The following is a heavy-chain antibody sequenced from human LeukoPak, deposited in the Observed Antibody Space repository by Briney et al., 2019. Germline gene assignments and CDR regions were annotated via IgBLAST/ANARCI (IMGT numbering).Heavy chain of an antibody. J-gene: IGHJ4*02. V-gene: IGHV3-23*01. CDR1: GFTFSSYA. Sequence: GGSLRLSCAASGFTFSSYAMSWVRQAPGKGLEWVSSISGSGGSTYYADSVKGRFTISRDNSKKKLFLQMKGLRAEDTAVYYCAKDQKRMVRGVIIEGFDYWGQGTLVTVSS. CDR2: ISGSGGST. CDR3: AKDQKRMVRGVIIEGFDY. D-gene: IGHD3-10*01.